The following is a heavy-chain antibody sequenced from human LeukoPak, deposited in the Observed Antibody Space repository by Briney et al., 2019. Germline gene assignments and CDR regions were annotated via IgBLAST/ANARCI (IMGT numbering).Heavy chain of an antibody. CDR1: GFTFSSYW. CDR3: ATGIAAAGRQNY. CDR2: INTDGTST. V-gene: IGHV3-74*01. J-gene: IGHJ4*02. Sequence: PGGSLRLSCAASGFTFSSYWFHWVRQAPGKGLVWVSRINTDGTSTSYADSVKGRFTIARDNAKNTLYLQMNSLRAEDTAVYYCATGIAAAGRQNYWGQGTLVTVSS. D-gene: IGHD6-13*01.